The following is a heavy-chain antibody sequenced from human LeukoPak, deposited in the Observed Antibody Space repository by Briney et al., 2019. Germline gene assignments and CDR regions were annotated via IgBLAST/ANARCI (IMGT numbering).Heavy chain of an antibody. Sequence: GGSLRLSCAASVFTFSTYTMNCVRQAPGKGLEWVSSIGGSYTNTHYADSVKGRFTISRDNAKNSLYLKMNSLRADDTAVYYCVHGDYREFWGQGTLVTVSS. CDR2: IGGSYTNT. CDR3: VHGDYREF. D-gene: IGHD4-17*01. CDR1: VFTFSTYT. J-gene: IGHJ4*02. V-gene: IGHV3-21*01.